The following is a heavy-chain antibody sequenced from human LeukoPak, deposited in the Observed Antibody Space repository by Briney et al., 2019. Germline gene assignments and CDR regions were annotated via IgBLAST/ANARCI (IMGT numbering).Heavy chain of an antibody. V-gene: IGHV4-4*07. Sequence: RPSETLSLTCTVSGGSISSQYWSWIRQSPGKGLEWIGRIDTSGKTNYNPSLKSRVTISIDKSKGQFSLKVNSVTAADTAAYYCARGVGSSSSNWFDPWGQGALVTVSS. CDR3: ARGVGSSSSNWFDP. J-gene: IGHJ5*02. CDR1: GGSISSQY. D-gene: IGHD6-13*01. CDR2: IDTSGKT.